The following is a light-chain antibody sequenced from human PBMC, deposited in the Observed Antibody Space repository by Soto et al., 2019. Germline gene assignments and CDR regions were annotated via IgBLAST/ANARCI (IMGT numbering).Light chain of an antibody. V-gene: IGLV2-14*01. CDR2: DVS. CDR3: SSYTTSRTHVV. CDR1: SSDVGSYNY. Sequence: QSALTQPASVSGSPGQSITISCTGTSSDVGSYNYVSWYQQYPGKAPKLMIYDVSNRPSGVSYRFSGSKSGNTASLTISGLQADDEAAYYCSSYTTSRTHVVFGGGTKLTVL. J-gene: IGLJ2*01.